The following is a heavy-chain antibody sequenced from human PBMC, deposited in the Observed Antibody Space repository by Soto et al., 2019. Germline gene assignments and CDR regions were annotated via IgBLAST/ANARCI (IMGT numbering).Heavy chain of an antibody. CDR1: GGTFSSYT. V-gene: IGHV1-69*02. D-gene: IGHD3-22*01. CDR3: AAAYYYDSSGYLNWFDP. J-gene: IGHJ5*02. Sequence: QVQLVQSGAEVKKPGSSVKVSCKASGGTFSSYTISWVRQAPGQGLEWMGRIIPILGIANYAQKFQDRVMITAHKSTSTAYIELSRLRSEYTAVYYCAAAYYYDSSGYLNWFDPWGQGTLVTVSS. CDR2: IIPILGIA.